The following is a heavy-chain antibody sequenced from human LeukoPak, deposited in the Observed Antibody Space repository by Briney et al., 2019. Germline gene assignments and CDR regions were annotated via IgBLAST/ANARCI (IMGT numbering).Heavy chain of an antibody. V-gene: IGHV4-38-2*01. Sequence: SETLSLTCAVSGYSISSGYYWGWIRQPPGKGLEWIGSIYHSGSTYYNPSLKSRVTISVATSKNQFSLKLSSVTAADTAVYYCARHLDIVVVPAAKRWFDPWGQGTLVTVSS. D-gene: IGHD2-2*01. J-gene: IGHJ5*02. CDR2: IYHSGST. CDR1: GYSISSGYY. CDR3: ARHLDIVVVPAAKRWFDP.